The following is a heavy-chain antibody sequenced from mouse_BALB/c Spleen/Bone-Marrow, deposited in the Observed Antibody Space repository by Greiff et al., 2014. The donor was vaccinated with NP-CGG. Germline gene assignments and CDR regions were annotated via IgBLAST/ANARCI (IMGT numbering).Heavy chain of an antibody. CDR2: IYPGDGDI. J-gene: IGHJ2*01. CDR1: GYAFSSYW. D-gene: IGHD4-1*01. Sequence: QVQLQQSGAELVRPGSSVKISCKASGYAFSSYWMHWVKQRPGQGLEWIGQIYPGDGDINYNGNFKDKATLTIDKSSSTAFMQLSSLTSEDSAVYFCARVGGLTGYYFGDWGQGSTLTVSS. CDR3: ARVGGLTGYYFGD. V-gene: IGHV1-80*01.